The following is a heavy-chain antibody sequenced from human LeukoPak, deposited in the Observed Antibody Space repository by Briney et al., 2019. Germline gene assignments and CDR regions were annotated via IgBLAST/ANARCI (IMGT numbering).Heavy chain of an antibody. Sequence: GESLKISCKGSGYRFTSYWIGWVRQMPGKGLEWMGIICPGDSDTRYSPSFQGQVTISADKSISTAYLQWSSLKASDTAMYYCARHRIALAGHRNAFDIWGQGTKVTVSS. CDR3: ARHRIALAGHRNAFDI. CDR2: ICPGDSDT. V-gene: IGHV5-51*01. CDR1: GYRFTSYW. D-gene: IGHD6-19*01. J-gene: IGHJ3*02.